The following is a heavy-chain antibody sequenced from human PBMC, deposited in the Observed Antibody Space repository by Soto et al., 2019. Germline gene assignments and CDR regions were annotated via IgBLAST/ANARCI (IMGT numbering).Heavy chain of an antibody. J-gene: IGHJ4*02. CDR1: GFTFTRHS. V-gene: IGHV3-21*06. Sequence: GSMRLTCAASGFTFTRHSTNWVRQAPGKGLEWVSSISSTTNYIYYGDSMKGRFTISRDNAKNSLYLEMNRLRAEDTAVYYCARESEDLTSNFDYWGQGTLVTVSS. CDR3: ARESEDLTSNFDY. CDR2: ISSTTNYI.